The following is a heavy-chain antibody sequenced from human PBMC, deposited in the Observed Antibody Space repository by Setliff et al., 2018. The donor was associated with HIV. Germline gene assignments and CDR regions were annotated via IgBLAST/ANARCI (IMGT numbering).Heavy chain of an antibody. V-gene: IGHV1-69*05. CDR3: ARPQHIYDDSSDDY. CDR1: GGTFSSYG. J-gene: IGHJ4*02. D-gene: IGHD3-22*01. Sequence: WASVKVSCKASGGTFSSYGITWVRQAPGQGLEWMGGITPLLGTTNYAQRFQSRVTLTTDESTNTVFMDLSSLKTEDTAVYYCARPQHIYDDSSDDYWGQGTLVTVSS. CDR2: ITPLLGTT.